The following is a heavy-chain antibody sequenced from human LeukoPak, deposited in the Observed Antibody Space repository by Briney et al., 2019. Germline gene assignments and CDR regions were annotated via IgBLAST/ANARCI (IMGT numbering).Heavy chain of an antibody. CDR2: IIPIFGTA. D-gene: IGHD3-10*01. V-gene: IGHV1-69*13. CDR3: ARDDDGSGSYYNYPLGY. J-gene: IGHJ4*02. CDR1: GGTFSSYA. Sequence: ASVKVSCKASGGTFSSYAISWVRQAPGQGLEWMGGIIPIFGTANYAQKFQGRVTITADESTSTAYMELSSLRSEDTAVYYCARDDDGSGSYYNYPLGYWGQGTLVTVSS.